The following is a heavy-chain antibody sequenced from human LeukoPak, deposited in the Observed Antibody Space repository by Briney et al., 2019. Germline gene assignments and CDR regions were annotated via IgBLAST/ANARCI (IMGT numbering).Heavy chain of an antibody. D-gene: IGHD3-22*01. Sequence: SETLSLTCTVSGGSISSYYWSWIRQPPGKGLEWIGYIYYSGSTNYNPSLKSRVTISVDTSKNQFSLKLSSVTAADTAVYYCARMYHCYDSSGYVRAFDIWGQGTMVTVSS. CDR3: ARMYHCYDSSGYVRAFDI. CDR1: GGSISSYY. V-gene: IGHV4-59*01. CDR2: IYYSGST. J-gene: IGHJ3*02.